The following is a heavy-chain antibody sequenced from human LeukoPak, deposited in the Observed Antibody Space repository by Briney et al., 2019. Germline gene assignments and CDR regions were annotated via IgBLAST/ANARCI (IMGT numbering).Heavy chain of an antibody. V-gene: IGHV1-69*13. CDR3: ARDTVRNHEPDTSLLH. CDR1: GGTFSKYT. CDR2: ITPLFGTA. Sequence: SVKVSCKASGGTFSKYTISWVRQRPGQGLEWMGGITPLFGTANYAQKFQGRVTITADESASTAYMELSSLRSEDTAVYYCARDTVRNHEPDTSLLHWGQGTLVTVSS. D-gene: IGHD1-14*01. J-gene: IGHJ1*01.